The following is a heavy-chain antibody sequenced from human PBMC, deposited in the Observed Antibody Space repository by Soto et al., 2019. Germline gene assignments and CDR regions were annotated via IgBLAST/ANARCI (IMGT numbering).Heavy chain of an antibody. Sequence: ASVKVSCKASGYTFTSYGISWVRQAPGQGLEWMGWISAYNGNTNYAQKLQGRVTMTTDTSTSTAYMELRSLRSDDTAVYYCGRDPFLIGLLADYYYYGMDVWGQGTTVTVSS. V-gene: IGHV1-18*01. D-gene: IGHD2-15*01. CDR3: GRDPFLIGLLADYYYYGMDV. CDR1: GYTFTSYG. J-gene: IGHJ6*02. CDR2: ISAYNGNT.